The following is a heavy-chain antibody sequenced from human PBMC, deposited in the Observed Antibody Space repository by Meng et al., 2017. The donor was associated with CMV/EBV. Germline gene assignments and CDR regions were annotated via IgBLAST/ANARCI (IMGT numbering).Heavy chain of an antibody. V-gene: IGHV1-8*01. J-gene: IGHJ6*02. CDR2: MNPNSGNT. Sequence: ASVKVSCKASGYTFTSYDINWVRQATGQGLEWMGWMNPNSGNTGYAQKFQGRVTMTGNTSISTAYMELSSLRSEDTAVYYCARAILERRHRRLTLGSEPYYYYGMDVWGQGTTVTVSS. CDR1: GYTFTSYD. CDR3: ARAILERRHRRLTLGSEPYYYYGMDV. D-gene: IGHD1-1*01.